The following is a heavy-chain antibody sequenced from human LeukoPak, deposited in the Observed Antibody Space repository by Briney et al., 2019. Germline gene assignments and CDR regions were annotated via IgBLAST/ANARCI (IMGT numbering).Heavy chain of an antibody. D-gene: IGHD3-9*01. J-gene: IGHJ4*02. CDR1: GGSISSSSYY. CDR3: ARGYYDISTGYLDTFDY. CDR2: IYYSGST. Sequence: PSETLSLTCTVSGGSISSSSYYWGWIRQPPGKGLEWIGSIYYSGSTYYNPSLKSRVTISVDTSKNQFSLKLSSVTAADTAVYYCARGYYDISTGYLDTFDYWGQGTLVTVSS. V-gene: IGHV4-39*01.